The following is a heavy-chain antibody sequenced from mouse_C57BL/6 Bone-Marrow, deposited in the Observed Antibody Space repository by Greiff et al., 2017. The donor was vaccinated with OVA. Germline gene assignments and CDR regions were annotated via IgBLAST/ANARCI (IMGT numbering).Heavy chain of an antibody. CDR1: GFTFSDYY. D-gene: IGHD2-1*01. V-gene: IGHV5-16*01. J-gene: IGHJ4*01. CDR2: INYDGSST. Sequence: EVKLVESEGGLVQPGSSMKLSCTASGFTFSDYYMAWVRQVPEKGLEWVANINYDGSSTYYLDSLKSRFIISRDNAKNILYLQMSSLKSEDTATYYCARAIYSCILYAMEYCGQGTSVTVSP. CDR3: ARAIYSCILYAMEY.